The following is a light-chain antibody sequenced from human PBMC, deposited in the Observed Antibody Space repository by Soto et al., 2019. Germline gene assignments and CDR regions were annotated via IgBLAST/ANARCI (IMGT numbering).Light chain of an antibody. V-gene: IGKV1-5*03. CDR1: QTSSSW. CDR3: QHYNSYSEA. Sequence: DIPMTLSPSTLSGSVGDRGTITCRASQTSSSWLAWYQQTPGKAPKLLIYKASTLTSGVPSRFSGSGSGTEFTLTISSLQPDDFATYYCQHYNSYSEAFGQGTKVDIK. CDR2: KAS. J-gene: IGKJ1*01.